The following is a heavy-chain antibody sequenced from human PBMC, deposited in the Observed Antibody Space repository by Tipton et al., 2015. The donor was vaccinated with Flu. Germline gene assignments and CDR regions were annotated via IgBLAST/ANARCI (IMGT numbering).Heavy chain of an antibody. V-gene: IGHV1-46*01. CDR1: GYTFTSYY. CDR2: INPSGGST. CDR3: ARDAGSGSYYQPFDY. J-gene: IGHJ4*02. D-gene: IGHD1-26*01. Sequence: QLVQSGAEVKKPGASVKVSCKASGYTFTSYYMHWVRQAPGQGLEWMGIINPSGGSTSYVQKFQGRVTMTRDTSTSTVYMELSSLRSEDTAVYYCARDAGSGSYYQPFDYWGQGTLVTVSS.